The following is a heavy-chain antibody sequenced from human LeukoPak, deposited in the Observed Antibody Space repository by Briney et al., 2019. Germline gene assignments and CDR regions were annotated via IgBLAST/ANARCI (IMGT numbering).Heavy chain of an antibody. CDR1: GYTFTIYA. D-gene: IGHD6-13*01. Sequence: TSVTVSCKASGYTFTIYAMNWVRQPPGQGHGLVGWINTNTGSTTYVQGFTGRFVFSLDTSVSTEYLQISYLKAEDTAVYYCARDRKGSYSSSWFNYYYMDVWGEGTTVTVSS. J-gene: IGHJ6*03. V-gene: IGHV7-4-1*02. CDR3: ARDRKGSYSSSWFNYYYMDV. CDR2: INTNTGST.